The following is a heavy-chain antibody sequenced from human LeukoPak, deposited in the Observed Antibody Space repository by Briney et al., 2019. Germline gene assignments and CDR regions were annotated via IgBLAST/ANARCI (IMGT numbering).Heavy chain of an antibody. CDR1: GFTFSSYS. V-gene: IGHV3-21*01. CDR2: ISSSSSYI. CDR3: ARSPAARPYYFDY. J-gene: IGHJ4*02. D-gene: IGHD6-6*01. Sequence: GGSLRLSCAASGFTFSSYSMNWVRQAPGKGLEWVSSISSSSSYIYYADSVKGRFTISRDNAKNSLYLQMNSLRVEDTAVYYCARSPAARPYYFDYWGQGTLVTVSS.